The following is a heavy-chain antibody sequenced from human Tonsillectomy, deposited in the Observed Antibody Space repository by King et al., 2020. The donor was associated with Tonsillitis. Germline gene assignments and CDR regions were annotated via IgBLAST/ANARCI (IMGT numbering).Heavy chain of an antibody. CDR1: GFTFSGSA. J-gene: IGHJ2*01. Sequence: VQLVESGGGLVQPGGSLKLSCAASGFTFSGSAMHWVGPASGKGLEWFGRIRSKANIYAPAYAASVKGRVTISRDDSKNTAYLQMTSLKTEDTAVYYCTRHGRITGTTWYFDLWGRGTLVTVSS. D-gene: IGHD1-7*01. V-gene: IGHV3-73*02. CDR2: IRSKANIYAP. CDR3: TRHGRITGTTWYFDL.